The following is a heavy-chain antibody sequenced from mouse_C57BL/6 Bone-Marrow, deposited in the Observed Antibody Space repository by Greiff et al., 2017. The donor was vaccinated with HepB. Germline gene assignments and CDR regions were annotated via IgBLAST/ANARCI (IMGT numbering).Heavy chain of an antibody. CDR3: ASGDYYGSRPRNFDY. J-gene: IGHJ2*01. V-gene: IGHV1-39*01. CDR2: INPNYGTT. CDR1: GYSFTDYN. Sequence: QLQESGPELVKPGASVKISCKASGYSFTDYNMNWVKQSNGKSLEWIGVINPNYGTTSYNQKFKGKATLTVDQSSSTAYMQLNSLTSEDSAVYYCASGDYYGSRPRNFDYWGQGTTLTVSS. D-gene: IGHD1-1*01.